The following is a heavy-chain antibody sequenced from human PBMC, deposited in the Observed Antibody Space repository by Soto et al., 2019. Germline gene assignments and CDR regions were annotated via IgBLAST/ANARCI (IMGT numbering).Heavy chain of an antibody. J-gene: IGHJ6*02. Sequence: EMKLVESGGGLVKPGGSLRLSCAASGFTFSNYGMNWARHSPGKGLEWVSSISGGGEYVGYADSLKGRLTISRDNAKKSLYLQLNSLTADDTAVYYCATDGAAGAAMGVWGQGTTVTVSS. D-gene: IGHD6-13*01. CDR2: ISGGGEYV. V-gene: IGHV3-21*02. CDR3: ATDGAAGAAMGV. CDR1: GFTFSNYG.